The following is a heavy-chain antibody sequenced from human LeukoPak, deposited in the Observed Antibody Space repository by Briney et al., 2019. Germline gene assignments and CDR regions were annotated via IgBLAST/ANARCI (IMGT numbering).Heavy chain of an antibody. J-gene: IGHJ4*02. D-gene: IGHD3-22*01. Sequence: GSSVKVSCKASGGTFSSYAISWVRQAPGQGLEWMGGIIPIFGTANYAQKFQGRVTITADESTSTAYMELSSLRSEDTAAYYCARGPDSSGYTYYFDYWGQGTLVTVSS. CDR3: ARGPDSSGYTYYFDY. V-gene: IGHV1-69*01. CDR2: IIPIFGTA. CDR1: GGTFSSYA.